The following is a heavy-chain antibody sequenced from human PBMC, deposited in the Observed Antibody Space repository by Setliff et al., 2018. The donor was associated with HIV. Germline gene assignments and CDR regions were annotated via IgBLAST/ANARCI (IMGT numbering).Heavy chain of an antibody. CDR1: GYTFTHSY. CDR3: ARGWEGGMDY. J-gene: IGHJ4*02. CDR2: VDPEDGEA. V-gene: IGHV1-69-2*01. Sequence: ASVKVSCKASGYTFTHSYMHWVRQAPGKGLEWMGRVDPEDGEAIYVEKFQGRVTITADTSTDTAYMELSSLRSEDTAVYYCARGWEGGMDYWGQGTLVTVS. D-gene: IGHD1-26*01.